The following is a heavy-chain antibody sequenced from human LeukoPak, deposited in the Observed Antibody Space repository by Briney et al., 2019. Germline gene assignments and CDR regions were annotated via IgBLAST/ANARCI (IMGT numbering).Heavy chain of an antibody. CDR1: GGSISSSSYY. CDR3: ARLSLGGGSFHY. D-gene: IGHD1-26*01. Sequence: SETLSLTCTVSGGSISSSSYYWGWIRQPPGKGLEWIGSIYYSGSTYYNPSLKSRVTISVDTSKNQFSLKLSSVTAADTAVYYCARLSLGGGSFHYWGQGTLVTVSS. J-gene: IGHJ4*02. CDR2: IYYSGST. V-gene: IGHV4-39*01.